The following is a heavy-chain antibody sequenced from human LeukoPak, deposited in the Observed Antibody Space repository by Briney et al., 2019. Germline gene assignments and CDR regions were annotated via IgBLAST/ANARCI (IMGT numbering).Heavy chain of an antibody. CDR3: AREVSGTYCGGDWGPKDY. J-gene: IGHJ4*02. CDR2: IYNCGST. CDR1: GFTVSSNY. Sequence: PGGSLRLSCAASGFTVSSNYMSWVRQAPGKGLEWVSVIYNCGSTYYADSVKGRFTISRDNSKNTLYLQMNSLRAEDTAVYYCAREVSGTYCGGDWGPKDYWGQGTLVTVSS. V-gene: IGHV3-66*01. D-gene: IGHD2-21*01.